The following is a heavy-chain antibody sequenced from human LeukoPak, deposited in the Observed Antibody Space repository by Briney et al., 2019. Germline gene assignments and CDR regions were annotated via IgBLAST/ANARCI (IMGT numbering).Heavy chain of an antibody. CDR1: GYSVMELS. V-gene: IGHV1-24*01. CDR3: ATPGPDWGDAFGI. Sequence: GASVKVSCKVSGYSVMELSMHWVRQAPGKGLEWMGGFDPEDGETIYAQKFQGRVTMTEDTSTDTAYMELSSLRSEDTAVYYCATPGPDWGDAFGIWGQGTMVTVSS. CDR2: FDPEDGET. J-gene: IGHJ3*02. D-gene: IGHD3/OR15-3a*01.